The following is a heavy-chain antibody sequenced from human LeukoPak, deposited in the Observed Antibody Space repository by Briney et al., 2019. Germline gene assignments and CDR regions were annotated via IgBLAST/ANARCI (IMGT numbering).Heavy chain of an antibody. J-gene: IGHJ1*01. CDR3: ATPITTFGVANEYFQH. CDR1: GFTFSSYA. V-gene: IGHV3-23*01. Sequence: GGSLRLSCAASGFTFSSYAMSWVRQAPGKGLEWVSAISGSGGSTYYADSVKGRLTISRDNSKNTLYLQMNSLRAEDTAVYYCATPITTFGVANEYFQHWGQGTLVTVSS. CDR2: ISGSGGST. D-gene: IGHD3-3*01.